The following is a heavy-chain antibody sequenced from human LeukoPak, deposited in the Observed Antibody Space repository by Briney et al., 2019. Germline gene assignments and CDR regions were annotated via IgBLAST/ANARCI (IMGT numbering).Heavy chain of an antibody. D-gene: IGHD5-18*01. CDR1: GFTFDTYT. J-gene: IGHJ4*02. CDR2: ISTSSAYI. CDR3: ARDGYNSGYLKALDC. V-gene: IGHV3-21*01. Sequence: GGSLRLSCAASGFTFDTYTMNWVRQAPGKGLEWVSSISTSSAYIYYADSVKGRFTISRDNAKNSLYLQMNSLRAEDTAVYYCARDGYNSGYLKALDCWGQGTLVTVSS.